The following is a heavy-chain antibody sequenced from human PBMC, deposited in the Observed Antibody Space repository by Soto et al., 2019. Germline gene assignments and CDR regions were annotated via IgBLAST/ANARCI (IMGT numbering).Heavy chain of an antibody. J-gene: IGHJ4*02. Sequence: QITLKESGPTLVKPTQTLTLTCTFSGFSLTTGGVGVGWIRQPPGKALEWLALIYWDDDKRYSPTLKTRLTITKDTSKNQVVLIMTHLDPVDTGTYYCAHHNGFEGYFHYWGQGTLVTVSS. D-gene: IGHD5-12*01. CDR3: AHHNGFEGYFHY. V-gene: IGHV2-5*02. CDR2: IYWDDDK. CDR1: GFSLTTGGVG.